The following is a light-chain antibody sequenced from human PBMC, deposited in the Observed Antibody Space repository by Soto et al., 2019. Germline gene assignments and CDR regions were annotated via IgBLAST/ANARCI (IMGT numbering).Light chain of an antibody. J-gene: IGKJ2*01. CDR2: DAS. V-gene: IGKV3-11*01. CDR1: QSVSSY. CDR3: QQHTNWPPYT. Sequence: EIVLTQSPATLSLSPGERATLSCRASQSVSSYLAWYQQKPGQAPRLLIYDASNRATGIPSRFSGSGSGTDFTLTISSLEPEDIAVYYCQQHTNWPPYTFGQGTKVEIK.